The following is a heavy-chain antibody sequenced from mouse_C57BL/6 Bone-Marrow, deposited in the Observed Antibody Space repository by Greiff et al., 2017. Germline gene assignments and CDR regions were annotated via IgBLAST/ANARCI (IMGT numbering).Heavy chain of an antibody. CDR3: ARDKYYSQEDYYAMDY. J-gene: IGHJ4*01. CDR1: GFTFSSYA. D-gene: IGHD2-12*01. CDR2: ISDGGSYT. V-gene: IGHV5-4*01. Sequence: EVKLMESGGGLVKPGGSLKLSCAASGFTFSSYAMSWVRQTPEKRLEWVATISDGGSYTYYPDNVKGRFTISRDNAKNNLYLQMSHLKSEDTAMXYCARDKYYSQEDYYAMDYWGQGTSVTVSS.